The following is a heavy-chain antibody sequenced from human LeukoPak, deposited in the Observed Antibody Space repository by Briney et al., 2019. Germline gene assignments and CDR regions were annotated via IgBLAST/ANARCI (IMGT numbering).Heavy chain of an antibody. CDR3: AKAIVSGYGYYFDY. CDR2: ISGSGGST. CDR1: GFTFSSYA. Sequence: PGGSLRLSSAASGFTFSSYAMSWVRQAPGKGLEWVSAISGSGGSTYYADSVKGRFTISRDNSKNTLYLQMNSLRAEDTAVYYCAKAIVSGYGYYFDYWGQGTLVTVSS. J-gene: IGHJ4*02. D-gene: IGHD5-12*01. V-gene: IGHV3-23*01.